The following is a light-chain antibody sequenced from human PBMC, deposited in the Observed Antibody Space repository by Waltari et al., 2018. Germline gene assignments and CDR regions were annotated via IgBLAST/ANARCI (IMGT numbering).Light chain of an antibody. J-gene: IGLJ1*01. CDR2: EAS. CDR1: SSDVWTYNL. V-gene: IGLV2-23*01. Sequence: QSALTQPASVSGSPGQSIAVSCTGTSSDVWTYNLVSWYQHHPGKAPKLLIYEASKRPSGVSKRFSGSKSGNTASLTISGLQSEDEADYYCCSFAGRSTWVFGTGTKVTVL. CDR3: CSFAGRSTWV.